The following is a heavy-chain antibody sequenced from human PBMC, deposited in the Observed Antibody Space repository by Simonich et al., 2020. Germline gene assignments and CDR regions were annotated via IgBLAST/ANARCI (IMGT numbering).Heavy chain of an antibody. CDR3: ASSKLATIDY. Sequence: QVQLVQSGAEVKKPGASVKVSCKASGYTFTGYYMHWVRQATGQGLEWMGWINPNSGGKNYAQKCQGRVTMTRDTSISTAYMELSRLRSDDTAVYYCASSKLATIDYWGQGTLVTVSS. J-gene: IGHJ4*02. CDR2: INPNSGGK. D-gene: IGHD5-12*01. V-gene: IGHV1-2*02. CDR1: GYTFTGYY.